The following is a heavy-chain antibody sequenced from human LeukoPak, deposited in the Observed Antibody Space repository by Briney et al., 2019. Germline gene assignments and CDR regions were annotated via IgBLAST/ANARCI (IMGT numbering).Heavy chain of an antibody. CDR1: GGSFSGYY. V-gene: IGHV4-34*01. J-gene: IGHJ4*02. Sequence: SETLSLTCAVYGGSFSGYYWSWIRQPPGKGLEWIGEINHSGSTNYNPSLKSRVTISVDTSKNQFSLKLSSVTAADTAVYYCARGRVWFGELLPSRSIAFDYWGQGTLLTVSS. D-gene: IGHD3-10*01. CDR2: INHSGST. CDR3: ARGRVWFGELLPSRSIAFDY.